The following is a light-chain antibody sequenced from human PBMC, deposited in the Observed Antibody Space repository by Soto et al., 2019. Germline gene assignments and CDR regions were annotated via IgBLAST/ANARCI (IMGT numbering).Light chain of an antibody. J-gene: IGKJ4*01. V-gene: IGKV3-11*01. Sequence: EIVMTQSPATLSVSPVGRATLSFSAIQSISVALAWYQQGPCQAPRLLIYYASNGSTCIPARFSGSGSGTDFTRTIRSQDPEDFAVYYCQQRSNWPLTFGGGTKVDIK. CDR2: YAS. CDR3: QQRSNWPLT. CDR1: QSISVA.